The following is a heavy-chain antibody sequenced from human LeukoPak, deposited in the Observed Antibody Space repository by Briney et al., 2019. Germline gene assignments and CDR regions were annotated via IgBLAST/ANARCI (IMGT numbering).Heavy chain of an antibody. Sequence: GGSLRLSCAASGFTFSNAWMSWVRQAPGKGLEWVSSISSSSSYIYYADSVKGRFTISRDNAKNSLYLQMNSLRAEDTAVYYCARDHDYGDYRPDYWGQGTLVTVSS. D-gene: IGHD4-17*01. CDR3: ARDHDYGDYRPDY. CDR2: ISSSSSYI. J-gene: IGHJ4*02. CDR1: GFTFSNAW. V-gene: IGHV3-21*01.